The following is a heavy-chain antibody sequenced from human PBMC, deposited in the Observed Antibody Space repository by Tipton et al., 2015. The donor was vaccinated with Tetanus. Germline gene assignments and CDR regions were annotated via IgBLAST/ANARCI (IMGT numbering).Heavy chain of an antibody. CDR2: TNTDKGST. CDR3: ARGGTMDY. Sequence: QSGPEVKKPGASVKVSCKASGYTFTSFGINWVRQAPGQGLEWMGWTNTDKGSTNYAQNLQGRVITTTDTSTLTAYMELRSLRSDDTAVYYCARGGTMDYWGQGTLVTVSS. J-gene: IGHJ4*02. CDR1: GYTFTSFG. D-gene: IGHD1-1*01. V-gene: IGHV1-18*01.